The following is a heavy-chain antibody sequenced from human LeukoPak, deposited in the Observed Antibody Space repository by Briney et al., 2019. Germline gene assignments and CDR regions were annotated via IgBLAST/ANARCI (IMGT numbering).Heavy chain of an antibody. V-gene: IGHV1-24*01. D-gene: IGHD6-13*01. CDR3: ATDLRQLVPAGFDY. J-gene: IGHJ4*02. CDR2: FDPEDGET. Sequence: ASVKVSCKVSGYTLTELSMHWVRQAPGKGLEWMGGFDPEDGETIHAQKFQGRVTMTEDTSTDTAYMELSSLRSEDTAAYYCATDLRQLVPAGFDYWGQGTLVTVSS. CDR1: GYTLTELS.